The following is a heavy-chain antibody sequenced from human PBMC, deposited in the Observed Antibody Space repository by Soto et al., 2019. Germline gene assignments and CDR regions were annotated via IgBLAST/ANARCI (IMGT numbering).Heavy chain of an antibody. Sequence: QVQLVQSGAEVKKPGASVKVSCKASGYTFTGYYMHWVRQAPGQGLEWMGWINPNSGGTNYAQKFQGWVTMTRDTSISTAYMELSRLRSDDTVVYYCARGGDIVVVPAAMHTDYWGQGTLVTVSS. D-gene: IGHD2-2*01. V-gene: IGHV1-2*04. CDR2: INPNSGGT. CDR1: GYTFTGYY. J-gene: IGHJ4*02. CDR3: ARGGDIVVVPAAMHTDY.